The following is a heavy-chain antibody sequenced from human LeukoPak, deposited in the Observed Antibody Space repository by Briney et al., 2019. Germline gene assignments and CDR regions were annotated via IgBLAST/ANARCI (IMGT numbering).Heavy chain of an antibody. CDR3: ARVKGLFDY. CDR2: INHSGST. Sequence: SETLSLACAVYGGSFSGYYWSWIRQPPGKGLEWIGEINHSGSTNYNPSLKSRVTISVDTSKNQFSLKLSSVTAADTAVYYCARVKGLFDYWGQGTLVTASS. V-gene: IGHV4-34*01. J-gene: IGHJ4*02. CDR1: GGSFSGYY.